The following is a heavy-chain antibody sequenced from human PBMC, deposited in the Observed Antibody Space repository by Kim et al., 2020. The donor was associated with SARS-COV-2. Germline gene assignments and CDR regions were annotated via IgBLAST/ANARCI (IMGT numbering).Heavy chain of an antibody. J-gene: IGHJ4*02. Sequence: YYNPSLKSRLTISVDTSKNQFSLKLSSVTAADTAVYYCARLNRAARLLDYWGQGTLVTVSS. D-gene: IGHD6-6*01. V-gene: IGHV4-39*07. CDR3: ARLNRAARLLDY.